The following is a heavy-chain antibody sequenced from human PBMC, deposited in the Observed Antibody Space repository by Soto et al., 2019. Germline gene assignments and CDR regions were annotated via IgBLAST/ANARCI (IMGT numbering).Heavy chain of an antibody. CDR1: GFTFDAYG. J-gene: IGHJ4*02. D-gene: IGHD1-1*01. CDR2: VWSNGNLN. CDR3: ARIQLDTIMALDY. Sequence: QVQLVESGGGVVQPGGSLRLSCAASGFTFDAYGFHWVRQAPGKGLEWVAVVWSNGNLNYYADSVKGRFTISRDSSKSALNLQMNSLRAADTAVYYCARIQLDTIMALDYWGQGTVVTVSS. V-gene: IGHV3-33*01.